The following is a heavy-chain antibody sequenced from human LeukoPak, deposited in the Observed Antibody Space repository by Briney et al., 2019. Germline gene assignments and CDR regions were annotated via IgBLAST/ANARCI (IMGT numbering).Heavy chain of an antibody. Sequence: GESLKLSCKGSGYRFSTYWIAWVRQMPGKGLEYMGVIYPDDSDTIYSPSFQGQVTISVDRSISTAYLQWSSLNVSDTAVYFCARLLTTYFDFWGQGALVTV. D-gene: IGHD4/OR15-4a*01. CDR1: GYRFSTYW. CDR3: ARLLTTYFDF. J-gene: IGHJ4*02. CDR2: IYPDDSDT. V-gene: IGHV5-51*01.